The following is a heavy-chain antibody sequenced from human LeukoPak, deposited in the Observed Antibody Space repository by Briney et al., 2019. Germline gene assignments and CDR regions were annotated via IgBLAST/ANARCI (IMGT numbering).Heavy chain of an antibody. CDR2: IYYSGSI. CDR3: AREWYCSSTSCYDYYYYMDV. Sequence: SETLSLTCTVSGGSISSGDYYWSWIRQPPGKGLEWIGYIYYSGSIYYNPSLKSRVTISVDTSKNQFSLKLSSVTAADTAVYYCAREWYCSSTSCYDYYYYMDVWGKGTTVTVSS. D-gene: IGHD2-2*01. CDR1: GGSISSGDYY. J-gene: IGHJ6*03. V-gene: IGHV4-30-4*08.